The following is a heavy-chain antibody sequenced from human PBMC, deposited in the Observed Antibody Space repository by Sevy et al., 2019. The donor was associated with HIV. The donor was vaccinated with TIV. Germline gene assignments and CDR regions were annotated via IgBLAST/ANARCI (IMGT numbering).Heavy chain of an antibody. J-gene: IGHJ4*02. V-gene: IGHV3-23*01. Sequence: GESLKISCAASGFTFSKYSMSWVRQPPGKGLDWVSTLSFGCGEINYADSVKGRFTISRDNSKSSVYLQMKNLRTEETALYYCAREGCTKPHDYWGQGTLVTVSS. CDR3: AREGCTKPHDY. CDR2: LSFGCGEI. D-gene: IGHD2-8*01. CDR1: GFTFSKYS.